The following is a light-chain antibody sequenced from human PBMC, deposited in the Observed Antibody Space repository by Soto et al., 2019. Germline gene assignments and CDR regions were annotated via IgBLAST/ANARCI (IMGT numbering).Light chain of an antibody. J-gene: IGKJ1*01. CDR2: DTS. V-gene: IGKV3-15*01. CDR1: QSLSGK. Sequence: EIVMTQSPATLSVSPGERATLSCRASQSLSGKLAWYQQKPGQAPRLLIYDTSTRATGIPARFSGSGSGTEFNLTISSLQSEDFAVYYCQQYKNWPPWTFGQGTKVEIK. CDR3: QQYKNWPPWT.